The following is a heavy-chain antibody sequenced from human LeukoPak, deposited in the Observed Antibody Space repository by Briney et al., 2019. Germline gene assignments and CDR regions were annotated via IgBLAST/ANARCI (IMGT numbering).Heavy chain of an antibody. V-gene: IGHV4-39*01. J-gene: IGHJ4*02. CDR1: GGSISSSSYY. D-gene: IGHD2-2*01. CDR2: IYYSGST. CDR3: ARSVGNYAPDDS. Sequence: SETLSLTCTVSGGSISSSSYYWGWIRQPPGKGLEWIGYIYYSGSTYYNPSLKSRVTMSVDTSKNQFSLKLTSVTAADTAVYYCARSVGNYAPDDSWGQGTLVTVSS.